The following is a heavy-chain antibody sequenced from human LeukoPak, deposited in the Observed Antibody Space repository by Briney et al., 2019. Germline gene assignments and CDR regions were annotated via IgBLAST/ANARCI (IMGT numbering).Heavy chain of an antibody. CDR1: GGSISSYY. CDR3: ARDPLDYGGNSRFDY. J-gene: IGHJ4*02. D-gene: IGHD4-23*01. CDR2: IYTSGST. V-gene: IGHV4-4*07. Sequence: KPSETPSLTCTVSGGSISSYYWSWIRQPAGKGLEWIGRIYTSGSTNYNPSLKSRVTMSVDTSKNQFSLKLSSVTAADTAVYYCARDPLDYGGNSRFDYWGQGTLVTVSS.